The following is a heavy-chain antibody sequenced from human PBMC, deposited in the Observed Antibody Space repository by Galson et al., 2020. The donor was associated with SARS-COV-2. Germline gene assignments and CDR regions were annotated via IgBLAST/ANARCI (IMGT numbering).Heavy chain of an antibody. J-gene: IGHJ4*02. CDR1: GFTFSSYA. D-gene: IGHD3-22*01. Sequence: GGSLRLSCAASGFTFSSYAMTWVRQAPGKGLEWVSAISGNGGSTHYADSVKGRFTISRDNSKNTLYLQMNSLRVEDTAVYYCARYYYDTKHAGYWGQGTLVTVSS. CDR3: ARYYYDTKHAGY. V-gene: IGHV3-23*01. CDR2: ISGNGGST.